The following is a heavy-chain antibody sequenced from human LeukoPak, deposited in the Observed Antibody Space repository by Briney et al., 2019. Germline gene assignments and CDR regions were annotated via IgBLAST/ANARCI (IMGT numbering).Heavy chain of an antibody. CDR3: AKGYYYDSSGYPPHDY. CDR1: GFTFSSYG. V-gene: IGHV3-30*18. D-gene: IGHD3-22*01. CDR2: ISYDGSNK. J-gene: IGHJ4*02. Sequence: GGSLRLPCTASGFTFSSYGMHWVRQAPGKGLEWVAVISYDGSNKYYADSVKGRFTISRDNSKNTLYLQMNSLRAEDTAVYYCAKGYYYDSSGYPPHDYWGQGTLVTVSS.